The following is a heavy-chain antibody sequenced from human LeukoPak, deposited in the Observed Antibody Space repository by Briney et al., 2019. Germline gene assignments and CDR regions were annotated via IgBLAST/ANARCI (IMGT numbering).Heavy chain of an antibody. CDR1: GASINDFY. Sequence: PSETMSLTCAVSGASINDFYWTWIRQPPGKGLEWIGYVYYGGSTNYNPSLKSRVSMSVDTSKNQFSLTLTSVTAADTAVYYCARALRGSGYYGYWGQGTLVTVSS. D-gene: IGHD3-3*01. CDR3: ARALRGSGYYGY. V-gene: IGHV4-59*01. J-gene: IGHJ4*02. CDR2: VYYGGST.